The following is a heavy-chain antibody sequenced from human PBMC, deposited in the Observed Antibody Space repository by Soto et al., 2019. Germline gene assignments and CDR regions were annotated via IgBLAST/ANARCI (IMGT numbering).Heavy chain of an antibody. J-gene: IGHJ5*02. V-gene: IGHV1-69*13. D-gene: IGHD4-17*01. CDR3: ARDYGDYEERWFDP. Sequence: SXKVSYKASGGTXNSYAIGLVRQAPGQGLEWIGGISPIFCTANYAQKFQGRVTITADESTSTAYMELRSLRYEETAVYYCARDYGDYEERWFDPWGQGNLLTSPQ. CDR2: ISPIFCTA. CDR1: GGTXNSYA.